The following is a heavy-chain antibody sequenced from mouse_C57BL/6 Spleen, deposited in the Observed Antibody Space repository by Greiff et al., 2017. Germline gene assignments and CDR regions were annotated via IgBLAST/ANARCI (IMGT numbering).Heavy chain of an antibody. J-gene: IGHJ3*01. CDR1: GYTFTSYW. CDR3: AGMGYDYDGAGFAY. CDR2: IYPSDSET. Sequence: QVQLQQPGAELVRPGSSVKLSCKASGYTFTSYWMDWVKQRPGQGLEWIGNIYPSDSETHYNQKFKDKATLTVDKSSSTAYMQLSSLTSEDSAVYYCAGMGYDYDGAGFAYWGQGTLVTVSA. V-gene: IGHV1-61*01. D-gene: IGHD2-4*01.